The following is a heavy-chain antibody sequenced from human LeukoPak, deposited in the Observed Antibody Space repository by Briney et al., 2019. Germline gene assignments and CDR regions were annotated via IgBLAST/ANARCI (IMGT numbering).Heavy chain of an antibody. D-gene: IGHD3-9*01. J-gene: IGHJ4*02. CDR2: ISSSSTYI. V-gene: IGHV3-21*01. CDR3: VPNYDILTDHPFL. CDR1: GFSLVYYS. Sequence: PGGSLRLSCGASGFSLVYYSMNWVRQAPGKGLEWVSSISSSSTYIYYADSVKGRFTISRDNGQNSLYLQLNSLRAEDTAIYYCVPNYDILTDHPFLWGQGTRVTVSS.